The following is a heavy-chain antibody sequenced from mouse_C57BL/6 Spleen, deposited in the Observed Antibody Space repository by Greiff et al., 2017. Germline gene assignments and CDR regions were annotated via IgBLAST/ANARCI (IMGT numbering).Heavy chain of an antibody. CDR1: GYTFTSYW. J-gene: IGHJ2*01. CDR2: INPSNGGT. CDR3: ASGWLSEDYFDY. D-gene: IGHD2-3*01. V-gene: IGHV1-53*01. Sequence: VQLQQPGTELVKPGASVKLSCKASGYTFTSYWMHWVKQRPGQGLEWIGNINPSNGGTNYNDKFKSTATLTVDKSSSTAYMQLSSLTSEDSAVYYCASGWLSEDYFDYWGQGTTLTVSS.